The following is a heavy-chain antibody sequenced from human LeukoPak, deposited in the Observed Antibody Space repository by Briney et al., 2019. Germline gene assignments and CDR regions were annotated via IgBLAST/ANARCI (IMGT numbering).Heavy chain of an antibody. CDR3: ARAPGDYVYFDY. V-gene: IGHV4-30-2*01. CDR1: GGSISSGGYS. D-gene: IGHD4-17*01. CDR2: IYHSGST. Sequence: SETLSLTCAVSGGSISSGGYSWNWIRQPPGKALEWIGYIYHSGSTYYNPSLKSRVTIAVDRSKNQFSLRLSSVTAADTAVYYCARAPGDYVYFDYWGQGTLVTVSS. J-gene: IGHJ4*02.